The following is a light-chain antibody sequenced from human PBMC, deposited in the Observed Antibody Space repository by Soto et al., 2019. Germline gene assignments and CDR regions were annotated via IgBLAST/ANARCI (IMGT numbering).Light chain of an antibody. V-gene: IGKV1-39*01. Sequence: DIQMTQSPSSLSASVGDRVPITCRASQTISSYLNWYQQKPGKAPKLLIYATSSLKSGVPSRFSGSGSGTDFTLTTSSLQPEDCATYYCQQSYTTPYTFDQGTKLEIK. CDR3: QQSYTTPYT. J-gene: IGKJ2*01. CDR2: ATS. CDR1: QTISSY.